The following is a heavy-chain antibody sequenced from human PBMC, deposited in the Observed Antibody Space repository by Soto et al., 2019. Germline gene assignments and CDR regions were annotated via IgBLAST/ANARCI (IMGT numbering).Heavy chain of an antibody. CDR2: INPSGDIT. D-gene: IGHD4-17*01. Sequence: EEQLLESGGGLVQPGGSLRLSCAASGLTFSRYAMSWVRQAPGKGLEWVSIINPSGDITYYGDSVKGRFTISRDNSKNTLSLQMNRLRAEDTAVYYCAKSLRPSALTTSYFDYRGQGTLVTVSS. V-gene: IGHV3-23*01. CDR3: AKSLRPSALTTSYFDY. J-gene: IGHJ4*02. CDR1: GLTFSRYA.